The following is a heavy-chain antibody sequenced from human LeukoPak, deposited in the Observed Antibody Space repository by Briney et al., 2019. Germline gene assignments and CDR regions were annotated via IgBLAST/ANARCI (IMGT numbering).Heavy chain of an antibody. V-gene: IGHV4-61*02. Sequence: SETLSLTCSVSGDSISSGSYYWNWIRQPAGKGLEWIGRIYTSGSTNYNPSLKSRVTMSVGTSKNQFSLKLSSVTAADTAAYYCARDRGYSSSLIDYWGQGTLVTVSS. CDR3: ARDRGYSSSLIDY. CDR2: IYTSGST. D-gene: IGHD6-13*01. CDR1: GDSISSGSYY. J-gene: IGHJ4*02.